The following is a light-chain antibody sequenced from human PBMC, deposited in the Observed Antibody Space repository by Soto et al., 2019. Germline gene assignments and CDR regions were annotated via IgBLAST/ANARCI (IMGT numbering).Light chain of an antibody. CDR1: QSLLSTSDNKNY. CDR3: QQYYSSFHT. Sequence: DIVMAQSPASLAVSLGERATVNCRSSQSLLSTSDNKNYLAWYQHKPGQPPKALIYWASTRESGVPERFSGSGSGTEFSLTINSLQAEDVAVYYCQQYYSSFHTFGQGTKLEI. J-gene: IGKJ2*01. V-gene: IGKV4-1*01. CDR2: WAS.